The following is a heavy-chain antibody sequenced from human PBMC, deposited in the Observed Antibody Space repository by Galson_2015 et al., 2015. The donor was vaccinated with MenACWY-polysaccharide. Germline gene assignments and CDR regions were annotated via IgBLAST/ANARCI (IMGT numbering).Heavy chain of an antibody. V-gene: IGHV3-33*01. CDR3: AREGSRIVFHAFDT. J-gene: IGHJ3*02. Sequence: SLRLSCAASGSRFSNSGMHWVRQAPSKGLEWVAVIQYDGSKIVYADSVKGRFTISRDNSKNTLFLEMNSLGAEDTAVYYCAREGSRIVFHAFDTWGQGTMVTVSS. D-gene: IGHD6-13*01. CDR2: IQYDGSKI. CDR1: GSRFSNSG.